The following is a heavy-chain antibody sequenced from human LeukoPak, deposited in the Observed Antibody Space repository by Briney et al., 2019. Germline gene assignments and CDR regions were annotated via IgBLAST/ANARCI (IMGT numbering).Heavy chain of an antibody. Sequence: GGSLRLSCAASGFTFSSYAMRWVRQAPGKGLEWVSTIRNSGDYTYYADSVKGRFTVSRDNSKNTLYLQMNSLRAEDTAVYYCAKLVGSGTGEYYYDSSDVFDYWGQGTLVTVSS. CDR1: GFTFSSYA. J-gene: IGHJ4*02. D-gene: IGHD3-22*01. V-gene: IGHV3-23*01. CDR2: IRNSGDYT. CDR3: AKLVGSGTGEYYYDSSDVFDY.